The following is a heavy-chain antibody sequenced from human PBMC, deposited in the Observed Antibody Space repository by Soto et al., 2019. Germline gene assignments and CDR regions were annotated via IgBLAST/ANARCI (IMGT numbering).Heavy chain of an antibody. CDR3: ARRNCSGGTCSYFDS. Sequence: PSETLSLTCTVSGGSISSSSYNWGWIRQPPGKGLEWIGVLYHSGSTYYNPSLKSRVTISVDTSKNQFSLKLSSVTAADTAVYYCARRNCSGGTCSYFDSWGQGTLVTVSS. CDR2: LYHSGST. CDR1: GGSISSSSYN. V-gene: IGHV4-39*01. D-gene: IGHD2-15*01. J-gene: IGHJ4*02.